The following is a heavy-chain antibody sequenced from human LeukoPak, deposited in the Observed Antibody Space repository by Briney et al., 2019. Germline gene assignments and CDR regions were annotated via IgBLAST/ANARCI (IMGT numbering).Heavy chain of an antibody. V-gene: IGHV1-8*01. Sequence: ASVKVSCKASGYTFTSYDINWVRQATGQGLEWMGWMNPNSGNTGYAQKFQGRLTMTRNTSISTAYMELSSLRSEDTAVYYCARGRGYCSSTSCSGIAFDIWGQGTMVTVSS. J-gene: IGHJ3*02. CDR2: MNPNSGNT. D-gene: IGHD2-2*01. CDR1: GYTFTSYD. CDR3: ARGRGYCSSTSCSGIAFDI.